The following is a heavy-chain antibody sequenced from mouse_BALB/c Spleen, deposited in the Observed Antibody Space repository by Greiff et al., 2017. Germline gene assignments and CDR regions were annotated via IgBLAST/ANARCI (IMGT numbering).Heavy chain of an antibody. Sequence: EVQRVESGGGLVKPGGSLKLSCAASGFTFSDYYMYWVRQTPEKRLEWVATISDGGSYTYYPDSVKGRFTISRDNAKNNLYLQMSSLKSEDTAMYYCARDRYGYDGWFAYWGQGTLVTVSA. CDR3: ARDRYGYDGWFAY. CDR1: GFTFSDYY. J-gene: IGHJ3*01. D-gene: IGHD2-2*01. V-gene: IGHV5-4*02. CDR2: ISDGGSYT.